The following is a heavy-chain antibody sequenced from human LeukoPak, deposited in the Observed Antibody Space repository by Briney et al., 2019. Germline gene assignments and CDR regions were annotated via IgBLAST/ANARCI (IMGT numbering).Heavy chain of an antibody. Sequence: SVKVSCKASGYTFTGYYMHWVRQAPGQGLEWMGWINPNSGGTNYAQKFQGRVTMTRDTSISTAYMELSRLRSDDTAVYYCARGYSYGFDYYYYMDVWGKGTTVTVSS. V-gene: IGHV1-2*02. J-gene: IGHJ6*03. D-gene: IGHD5-18*01. CDR3: ARGYSYGFDYYYYMDV. CDR2: INPNSGGT. CDR1: GYTFTGYY.